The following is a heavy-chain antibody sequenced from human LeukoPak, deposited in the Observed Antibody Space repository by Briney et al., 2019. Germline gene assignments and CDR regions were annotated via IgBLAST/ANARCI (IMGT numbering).Heavy chain of an antibody. CDR3: AREFSRRHYVWGSYPPPGY. J-gene: IGHJ4*02. V-gene: IGHV1-46*01. CDR2: INPSGGST. D-gene: IGHD3-16*02. CDR1: GYTFTSYY. Sequence: GASVKVSCKASGYTFTSYYIHWVRQAPGQGLEWMGIINPSGGSTSYAQKFQGRVTMTRDTSTSTVYMELSSLRSEDTAVYYCAREFSRRHYVWGSYPPPGYWGQGTLVTVSS.